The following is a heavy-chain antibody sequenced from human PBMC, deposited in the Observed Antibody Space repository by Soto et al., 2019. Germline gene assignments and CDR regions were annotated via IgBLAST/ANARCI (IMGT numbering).Heavy chain of an antibody. Sequence: EVQLVASGGGLVKPGGSLRLSCVGSGFTFIDAWMSWVRQAPGKGLEWVGRLKSETDGGTADYAAPVEGRFNISRDDSKNTLYLQMNSLKSEDTAVYYCMTAPGLNVLFWGQGALVTVSS. CDR1: GFTFIDAW. CDR3: MTAPGLNVLF. J-gene: IGHJ4*02. D-gene: IGHD3-16*01. CDR2: LKSETDGGTA. V-gene: IGHV3-15*01.